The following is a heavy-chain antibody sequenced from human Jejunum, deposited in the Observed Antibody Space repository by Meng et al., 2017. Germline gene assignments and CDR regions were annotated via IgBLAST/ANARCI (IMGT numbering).Heavy chain of an antibody. CDR1: GFAFSGYS. CDR2: IYPSGENT. CDR3: AKDRVPDDSWTIDY. V-gene: IGHV3-23*01. Sequence: GESLKISCAASGFAFSGYSTHWVRQAPGKGLEWVSSIYPSGENTYYADSVKGRFTIARDNSKQTLYLQMNSLRPEDTAVYYCAKDRVPDDSWTIDYWGQGTLVTVSS. D-gene: IGHD3-22*01. J-gene: IGHJ4*02.